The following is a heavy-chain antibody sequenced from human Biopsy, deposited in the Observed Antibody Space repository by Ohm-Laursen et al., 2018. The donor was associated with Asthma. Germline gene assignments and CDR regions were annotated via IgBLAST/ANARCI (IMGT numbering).Heavy chain of an antibody. Sequence: SLRLSCAASGFTFSSYGMDWVRQAPGKGLEWVALMSYDGSIKDYADSVKGRFTISRDNSMNTLYLHMNSLRVEDTAVYYCARGLDYSGRSGFVYWGQGTLVTVSS. D-gene: IGHD3-10*01. J-gene: IGHJ4*02. CDR2: MSYDGSIK. V-gene: IGHV3-33*05. CDR3: ARGLDYSGRSGFVY. CDR1: GFTFSSYG.